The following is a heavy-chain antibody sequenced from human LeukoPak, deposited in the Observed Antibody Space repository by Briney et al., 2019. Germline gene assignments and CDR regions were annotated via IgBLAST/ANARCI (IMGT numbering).Heavy chain of an antibody. V-gene: IGHV4-4*07. Sequence: SETLSLTCTVSGGSISSYHWSWIRQPAGKGLEWIGRIYTSGSTNYNPSLKSRVTMSVDTSKNQFSLKLSSVTAADTAVYYCARDHIVVVPAAPYNWFDPWGQGTLVTVSS. J-gene: IGHJ5*02. D-gene: IGHD2-2*01. CDR3: ARDHIVVVPAAPYNWFDP. CDR1: GGSISSYH. CDR2: IYTSGST.